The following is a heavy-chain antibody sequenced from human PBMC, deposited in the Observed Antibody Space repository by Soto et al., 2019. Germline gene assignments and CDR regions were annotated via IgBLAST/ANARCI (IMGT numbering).Heavy chain of an antibody. CDR3: ARGYCSITSCSNWPDP. D-gene: IGHD2-2*01. CDR1: GGSISSGYS. V-gene: IGHV4-30-2*01. CDR2: IYHSGIT. Sequence: QLQLQESGSGLVKPSQTLSLTCAVSGGSISSGYSWSWIRQPPGKGLEWIGYIYHSGITYYNPSLKSRVTISVDRSKNQFSLKLSSVTAAETAVYYCARGYCSITSCSNWPDPWGQGTLVTVSS. J-gene: IGHJ5*02.